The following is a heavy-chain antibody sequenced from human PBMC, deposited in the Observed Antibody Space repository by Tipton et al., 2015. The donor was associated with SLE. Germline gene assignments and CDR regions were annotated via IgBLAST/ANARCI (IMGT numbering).Heavy chain of an antibody. Sequence: LRLSCAVYGGSFSGYYWSWIRQPPGKGLEWIGEINHSGSTNYNPSLKSRVTISLDTSKNQFSLNLSSVTAADTAVYYCATIAATGHNWFDPWGQGTLVTVSS. V-gene: IGHV4-34*01. D-gene: IGHD6-13*01. CDR2: INHSGST. CDR1: GGSFSGYY. CDR3: ATIAATGHNWFDP. J-gene: IGHJ5*02.